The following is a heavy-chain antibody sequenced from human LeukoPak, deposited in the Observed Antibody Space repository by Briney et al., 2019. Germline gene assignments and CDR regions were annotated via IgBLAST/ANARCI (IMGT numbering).Heavy chain of an antibody. CDR1: GYTFTSYG. CDR3: ARAHGGAYDILPGYDDS. D-gene: IGHD3-9*01. J-gene: IGHJ4*02. V-gene: IGHV1-18*04. CDR2: ISAYNGNT. Sequence: ASVKVSCTASGYTFTSYGISWVRQAPGQGLEWMGGISAYNGNTNYAQTLEGRVTMTIDTSTSTAYMELRSLRSDDTAVYYCARAHGGAYDILPGYDDSWGQGTLVTVSS.